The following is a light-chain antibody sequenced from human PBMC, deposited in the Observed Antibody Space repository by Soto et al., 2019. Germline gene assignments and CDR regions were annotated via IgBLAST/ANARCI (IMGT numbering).Light chain of an antibody. CDR2: ANN. CDR3: QAWDSNTVV. CDR1: SSNIGSGT. J-gene: IGLJ2*01. V-gene: IGLV1-44*01. Sequence: QSVLTQPPSVSGTPGQRVTISCSGSSSNIGSGTVNWYQQLPGTAPIRLIYANNHRPSGVPDRFSASKSGTSASLAISGLLSEDEADYYCQAWDSNTVVFGGGTKLTVL.